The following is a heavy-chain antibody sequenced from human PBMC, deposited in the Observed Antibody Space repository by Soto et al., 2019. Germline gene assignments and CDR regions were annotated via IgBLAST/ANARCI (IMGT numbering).Heavy chain of an antibody. V-gene: IGHV3-23*01. Sequence: EVQLLESGGGLVQPGGSLRLSCSSSGFIFGSYAMAWVRQPPGKGLEWVSGASRSGAYTFYAPSVRGRFSISRDNSRHTLSLQMDSLRVEDTALYFCVKYTVTEDLGEHWGQGTLVTVSS. D-gene: IGHD4-17*01. CDR3: VKYTVTEDLGEH. J-gene: IGHJ4*02. CDR2: ASRSGAYT. CDR1: GFIFGSYA.